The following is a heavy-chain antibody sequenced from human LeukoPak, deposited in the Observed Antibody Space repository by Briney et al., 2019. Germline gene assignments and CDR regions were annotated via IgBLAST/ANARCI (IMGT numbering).Heavy chain of an antibody. J-gene: IGHJ4*02. CDR2: ISWNSGSI. Sequence: GGSLRLSCAASGFTFDDYAMHWVRQAPGKGLEWVSGISWNSGSIGYADSVKGRFTISRDNAKNSLYLQMNSLRAEDTALYYCAKGLWFGDWGQGTLVTVSS. CDR1: GFTFDDYA. V-gene: IGHV3-9*01. CDR3: AKGLWFGD. D-gene: IGHD3-10*01.